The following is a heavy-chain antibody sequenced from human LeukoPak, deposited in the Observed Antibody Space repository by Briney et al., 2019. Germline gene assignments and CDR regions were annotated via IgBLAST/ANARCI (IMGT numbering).Heavy chain of an antibody. J-gene: IGHJ4*02. CDR3: ASLRDYGSGIFDY. Sequence: ASVKVSCKASGYTFTGYYLHWVRQAPGQGLEWMGWINPNSGGTNYAQKFQGRVTMTRDTSISTAYMELNRPRSDDTAVYYCASLRDYGSGIFDYWGQGTLVTVSS. V-gene: IGHV1-2*02. D-gene: IGHD3-10*01. CDR2: INPNSGGT. CDR1: GYTFTGYY.